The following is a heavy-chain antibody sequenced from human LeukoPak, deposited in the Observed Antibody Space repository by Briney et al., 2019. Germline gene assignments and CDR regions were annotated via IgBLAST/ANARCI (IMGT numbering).Heavy chain of an antibody. Sequence: SETLSLTCTVSGGSISSSNWWSWVRQPPGKGLEWIGEIYHSGSTNYNPSLKSRVTIPVDKSKNQFSLKLSSVTAADTAVYYCARGGVGATPGAFDIWGQGTMVTVSS. V-gene: IGHV4-4*02. D-gene: IGHD1-26*01. CDR2: IYHSGST. CDR1: GGSISSSNW. CDR3: ARGGVGATPGAFDI. J-gene: IGHJ3*02.